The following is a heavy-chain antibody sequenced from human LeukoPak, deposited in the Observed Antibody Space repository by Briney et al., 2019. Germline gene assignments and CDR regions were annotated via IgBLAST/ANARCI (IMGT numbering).Heavy chain of an antibody. CDR1: GFTFSSYS. CDR2: ISSESGTI. Sequence: GGSLRLSCAASGFTFSSYSMNWVRQAPGKGLEWISYISSESGTIYYTDSVRGRSTISRDNAKSTLSLQMNSLRAEDTAVYYCAREGRLRPSHIDYWGQGTLVTVSS. V-gene: IGHV3-48*04. J-gene: IGHJ4*02. CDR3: AREGRLRPSHIDY. D-gene: IGHD2-15*01.